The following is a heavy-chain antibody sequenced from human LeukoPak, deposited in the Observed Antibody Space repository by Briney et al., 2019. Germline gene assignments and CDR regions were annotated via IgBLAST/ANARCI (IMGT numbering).Heavy chain of an antibody. CDR2: LYSGGTV. V-gene: IGHV3-53*01. CDR3: AREGSYDSSTMWYFDY. CDR1: GFTVSSNY. J-gene: IGHJ4*02. D-gene: IGHD3-22*01. Sequence: PGGSLRLSCAASGFTVSSNYMAWVRQAPGKGLEWVSVLYSGGTVYYADSVKGRFTISGDNSKNTLYLQMNTLRAEDTAVYYCAREGSYDSSTMWYFDYWGQGTLVTVSS.